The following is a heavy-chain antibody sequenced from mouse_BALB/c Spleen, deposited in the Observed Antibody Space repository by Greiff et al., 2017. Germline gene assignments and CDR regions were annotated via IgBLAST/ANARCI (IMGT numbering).Heavy chain of an antibody. CDR2: ISSGGGST. CDR3: ARHEKYYDYDGGFAY. J-gene: IGHJ3*01. D-gene: IGHD2-4*01. V-gene: IGHV5-12-1*01. Sequence: EVKLVESGGGLVKPGGSLKLSCAASGFAFSSYDMSWVRQTPEKRLEWVAYISSGGGSTYYPDTVKGRFTISRDNAKNTLYLQMSSLKSEDTAMYYCARHEKYYDYDGGFAYWGQGTLVTVSA. CDR1: GFAFSSYD.